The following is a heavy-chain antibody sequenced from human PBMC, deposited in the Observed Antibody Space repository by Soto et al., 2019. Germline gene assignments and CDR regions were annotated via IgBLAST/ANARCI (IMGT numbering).Heavy chain of an antibody. CDR2: ISYTGSTI. D-gene: IGHD3-22*01. CDR3: ARGLRNYYDRSGLHY. V-gene: IGHV3-48*03. J-gene: IGHJ4*02. CDR1: EFPFSNYE. Sequence: PGGSLSLSCVGSEFPFSNYEMNWVRQAPGKGLEWVSYISYTGSTIYYADSVRGRFTISRDNSKNSLYLQMNSLRAEDTAVYYCARGLRNYYDRSGLHYWGQGTLVTVSS.